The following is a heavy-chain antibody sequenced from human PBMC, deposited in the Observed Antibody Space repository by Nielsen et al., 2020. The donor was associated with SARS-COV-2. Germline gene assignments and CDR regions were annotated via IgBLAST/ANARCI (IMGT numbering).Heavy chain of an antibody. D-gene: IGHD3-22*01. V-gene: IGHV3-74*01. CDR1: GFTFSSYW. J-gene: IGHJ3*02. Sequence: GESLKISCAASGFTFSSYWMHWVRQAPGKGLVWVSRINSDGSSTSYADSVKGRFTISRDNAKNSLYLQMDALRVEDTAVYYCAKDPYDSNYGAFDIWGQGTLVTVSS. CDR2: INSDGSST. CDR3: AKDPYDSNYGAFDI.